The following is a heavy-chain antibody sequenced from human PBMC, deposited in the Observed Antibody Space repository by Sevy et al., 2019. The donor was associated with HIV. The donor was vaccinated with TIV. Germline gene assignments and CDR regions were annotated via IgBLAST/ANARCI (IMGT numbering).Heavy chain of an antibody. CDR3: ARVTDRFYGSGSYYSQYYFDY. J-gene: IGHJ4*02. D-gene: IGHD3-10*01. CDR2: IIPIFGTA. Sequence: SVKVSCKASGGTFSSYAISWVRQAPGQGLEWMGGIIPIFGTANYAQKFQGRVTITADESTSTAYMELSSLRSEDTAVYYCARVTDRFYGSGSYYSQYYFDYWGQGTLVTVSS. V-gene: IGHV1-69*13. CDR1: GGTFSSYA.